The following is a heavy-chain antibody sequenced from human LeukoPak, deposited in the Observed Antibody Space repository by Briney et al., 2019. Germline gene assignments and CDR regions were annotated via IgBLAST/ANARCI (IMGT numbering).Heavy chain of an antibody. V-gene: IGHV3-30*03. CDR3: ARDRWHSSGWYTGEFDY. CDR2: ISYDGSNK. J-gene: IGHJ4*02. Sequence: PGRSLRLSCAASGFTFSSYGMHWVRQAPGKGLEWVAVISYDGSNKYYADSVKGRFTISRDNAKNSLYLQMNSLRAEDTAVYYCARDRWHSSGWYTGEFDYWGQGTLVTVSS. CDR1: GFTFSSYG. D-gene: IGHD6-19*01.